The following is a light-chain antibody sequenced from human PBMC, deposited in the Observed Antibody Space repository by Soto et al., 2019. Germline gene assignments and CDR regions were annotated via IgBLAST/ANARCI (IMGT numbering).Light chain of an antibody. J-gene: IGLJ2*01. CDR1: SGSVSTNYY. Sequence: QAVVTQEPSFSVSPGRTVTLTCGLSSGSVSTNYYPSWYQQTPGQAPRTLIYSTNIRSSGVPDRFSGSILGNKAALTITGAQADDESDYYCVLYLGSGILLFGGGTKVTVL. CDR2: STN. CDR3: VLYLGSGILL. V-gene: IGLV8-61*01.